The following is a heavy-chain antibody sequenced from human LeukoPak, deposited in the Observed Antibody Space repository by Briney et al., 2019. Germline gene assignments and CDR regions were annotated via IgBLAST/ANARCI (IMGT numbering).Heavy chain of an antibody. D-gene: IGHD5/OR15-5a*01. V-gene: IGHV4-61*02. CDR3: ARGSFYRNSYYYYINV. J-gene: IGHJ6*03. CDR2: IYATGNT. CDR1: GDSISSGVFY. Sequence: SETLSLTCSLSGDSISSGVFYWSWIRQPAGKGLEWIGRIYATGNTNYNPSLKSRVTMSIDTSENQFSLKPTSVTAADTAVYYCARGSFYRNSYYYYINVWGTGTTVTVSS.